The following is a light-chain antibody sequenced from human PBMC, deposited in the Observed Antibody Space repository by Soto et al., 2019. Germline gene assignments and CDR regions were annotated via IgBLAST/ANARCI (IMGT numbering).Light chain of an antibody. Sequence: QSALTQPASVSGSPGQSITISCTGTSSDVGSYNRVSWYQQHPGKAPKLMIYEVSNRPSGVSNRFSGSKSGNPASLTISGLQAEDEADYYCSSYTSNYTLEVFGGGTKLTVL. J-gene: IGLJ2*01. CDR3: SSYTSNYTLEV. CDR1: SSDVGSYNR. V-gene: IGLV2-14*01. CDR2: EVS.